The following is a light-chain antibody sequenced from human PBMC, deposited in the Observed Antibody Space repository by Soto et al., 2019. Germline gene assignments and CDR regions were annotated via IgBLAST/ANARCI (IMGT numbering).Light chain of an antibody. CDR3: TSFTSGSTPYV. CDR2: DVT. Sequence: QSALTQPASVSGSPGQSITISCTGTSNDVGGINYVSWYQQLPGKAPKLVIYDVTHRTSGVSDRFSGSRSGNTASLTISGLQAEDEADYYCTSFTSGSTPYVLGTGTKLTVL. CDR1: SNDVGGINY. V-gene: IGLV2-14*03. J-gene: IGLJ1*01.